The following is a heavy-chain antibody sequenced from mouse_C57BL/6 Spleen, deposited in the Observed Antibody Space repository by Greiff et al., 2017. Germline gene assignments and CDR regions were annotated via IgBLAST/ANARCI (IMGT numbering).Heavy chain of an antibody. V-gene: IGHV1-52*01. D-gene: IGHD2-12*01. CDR2: IDPSDSET. J-gene: IGHJ1*03. CDR3: ARPPYDTEDFDV. CDR1: GYTFTSYW. Sequence: QVQLQQPGAELVRPGSSVKLSCKASGYTFTSYWMHWVKQRPIQGLEWIGNIDPSDSETHYNQKFKDKATLTVDKSSSTAYMQLSSLTSEVSAVYYCARPPYDTEDFDVWGTGTTVTVSS.